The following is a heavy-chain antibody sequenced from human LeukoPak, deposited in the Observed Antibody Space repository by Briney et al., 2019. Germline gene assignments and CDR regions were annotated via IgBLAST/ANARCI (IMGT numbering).Heavy chain of an antibody. J-gene: IGHJ5*02. CDR3: ARGYGSGKFDP. CDR1: GGSISSGSYY. V-gene: IGHV4-61*02. Sequence: PSQTLSLTCTVSGGSISSGSYYWSWIRQPAGKGLEWIGRIYTSGSNNYNPSLKSRVTISEDTSKNQFSLKLSSVTAADTAVYYCARGYGSGKFDPWGQGTLVTVSS. CDR2: IYTSGSN. D-gene: IGHD3-10*01.